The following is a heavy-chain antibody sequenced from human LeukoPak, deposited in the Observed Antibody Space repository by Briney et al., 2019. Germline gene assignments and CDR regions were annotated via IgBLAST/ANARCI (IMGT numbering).Heavy chain of an antibody. CDR1: GGSISSYY. CDR3: ARHLYYYYGMDV. J-gene: IGHJ6*02. Sequence: PSETLSLTCTVSGGSISSYYWSWIRQPPGKGLEWIGYIYYSGSTNYNPSLKSRVTISVDTSKNQFSLKLSSVTAADTAVYYRARHLYYYYGMDVWGQGTTVTVSS. V-gene: IGHV4-59*08. CDR2: IYYSGST.